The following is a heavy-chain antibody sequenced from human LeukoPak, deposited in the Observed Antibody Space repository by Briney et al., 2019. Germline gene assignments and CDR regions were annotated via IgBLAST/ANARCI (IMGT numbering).Heavy chain of an antibody. D-gene: IGHD3-10*01. CDR2: MNPNSGNT. J-gene: IGHJ5*02. CDR1: GYTFTSYD. V-gene: IGHV1-8*01. CDR3: AREDVVRGALRFDP. Sequence: GASVKVSCKASGYTFTSYDINWVRQATGQGLEWMGWMNPNSGNTGYAQKFQGRVTMTRNTSITTAYMELSSLRSEDTAVYYCAREDVVRGALRFDPWAREPWSPSPQ.